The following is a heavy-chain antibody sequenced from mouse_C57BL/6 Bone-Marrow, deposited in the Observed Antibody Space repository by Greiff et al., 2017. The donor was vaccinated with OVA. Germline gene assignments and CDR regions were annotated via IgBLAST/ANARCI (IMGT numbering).Heavy chain of an antibody. D-gene: IGHD1-1*01. CDR3: ARPYYYGSSLLFAY. CDR1: GYTFTSYW. Sequence: QVQLQQPGAELVKPGASVKLSCKASGYTFTSYWMHWVKQRPGRGLEWIGRIDPNSGGTKYNEKFKSKATLTVDKPSSTASMQLSSLSSEDSAVYYCARPYYYGSSLLFAYWGQGTLVTVSA. CDR2: IDPNSGGT. J-gene: IGHJ3*01. V-gene: IGHV1-72*01.